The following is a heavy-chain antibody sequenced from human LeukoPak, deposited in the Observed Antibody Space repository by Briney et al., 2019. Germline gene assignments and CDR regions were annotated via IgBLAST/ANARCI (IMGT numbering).Heavy chain of an antibody. CDR3: ARGYCSGGSCYSGYYYMDV. V-gene: IGHV1-69*06. CDR2: SIPIFGTT. J-gene: IGHJ6*03. D-gene: IGHD2-15*01. Sequence: SVKVSCKASGGTFSSYAISWVRQAPGQGLEWMGGSIPIFGTTNYDQQFQGRVTITADKSTSKAYMELSSLRSEDTAVYYCARGYCSGGSCYSGYYYMDVWGKGTTVTVSS. CDR1: GGTFSSYA.